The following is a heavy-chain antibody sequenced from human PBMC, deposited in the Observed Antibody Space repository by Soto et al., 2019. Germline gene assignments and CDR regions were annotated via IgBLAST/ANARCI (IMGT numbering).Heavy chain of an antibody. D-gene: IGHD3-16*01. CDR1: GFTFSSYG. Sequence: GGSLRLSCAASGFTFSSYGMHWVRQAPGKGLEWVAVISYVGSNKYYADSVKGRFTISRDNSKNTLYLQMNSLRAEDTAVYYCAKEGGSLDYYYGMDVWGQGTTVTVSS. CDR3: AKEGGSLDYYYGMDV. CDR2: ISYVGSNK. J-gene: IGHJ6*02. V-gene: IGHV3-30*18.